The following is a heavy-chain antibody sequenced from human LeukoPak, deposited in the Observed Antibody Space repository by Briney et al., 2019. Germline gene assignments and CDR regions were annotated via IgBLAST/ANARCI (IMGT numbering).Heavy chain of an antibody. V-gene: IGHV3-33*01. Sequence: GRSLRLSCAASGFTFSSYGMHWVRQAPGKGLEWVAVIWYDGSNKYYADSMKGRFTISRDNSKNTLYLQMNSLRAEDTAVYYCAGDQIILTGDYYFDYWGQGTLVTVSS. CDR1: GFTFSSYG. CDR2: IWYDGSNK. D-gene: IGHD3-9*01. J-gene: IGHJ4*02. CDR3: AGDQIILTGDYYFDY.